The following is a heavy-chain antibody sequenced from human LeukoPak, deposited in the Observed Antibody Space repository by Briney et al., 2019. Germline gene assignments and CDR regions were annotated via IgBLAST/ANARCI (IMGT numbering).Heavy chain of an antibody. CDR1: GGSISGSNW. CDR3: ARVYSSNLYYFDY. V-gene: IGHV4-4*02. J-gene: IGHJ4*02. D-gene: IGHD6-13*01. Sequence: SETLSLTCAVSGGSISGSNWWSWVRQPPGKGLEWSGEIYHSGSTNYNPSLKSRVTISVDKSKNQFSLKLSSVTAADTAVYYCARVYSSNLYYFDYWGQGTLVTVSS. CDR2: IYHSGST.